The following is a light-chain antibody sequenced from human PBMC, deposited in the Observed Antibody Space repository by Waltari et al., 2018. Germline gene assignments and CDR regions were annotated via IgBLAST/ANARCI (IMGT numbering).Light chain of an antibody. CDR1: QSVGSD. V-gene: IGKV3-15*01. Sequence: DRVMTQSPATLTVFPGEAATLSCRASQSVGSDLAWYQQTPGQAPRLLIFGASTRTTAVPARFSASGSGTEFTLTISGLQSEDFAVYFCQQYNNWPWTFGQGTKVDVK. J-gene: IGKJ1*01. CDR2: GAS. CDR3: QQYNNWPWT.